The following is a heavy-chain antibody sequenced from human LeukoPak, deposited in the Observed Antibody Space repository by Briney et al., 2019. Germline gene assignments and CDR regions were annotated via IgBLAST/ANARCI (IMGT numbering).Heavy chain of an antibody. D-gene: IGHD3-10*01. V-gene: IGHV4-34*01. CDR3: ARHTGSGPYLYDYFDY. J-gene: IGHJ4*02. Sequence: SETLSLTCAVYGESFSTYYWSWIRQPPGKGLEWIGEINHSGNTNYNPSLKSRVTISIDTSKNQFSLKLTSVTAPDTAVYYCARHTGSGPYLYDYFDYWGQGTLVTVSS. CDR2: INHSGNT. CDR1: GESFSTYY.